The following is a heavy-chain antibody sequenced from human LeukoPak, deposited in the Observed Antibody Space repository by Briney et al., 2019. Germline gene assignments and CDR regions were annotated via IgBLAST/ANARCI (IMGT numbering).Heavy chain of an antibody. CDR2: IYYSGST. CDR1: GGSIASYY. Sequence: SETLFLTCTVSGGSIASYYWSWIRQPPGKGLEWIGYIYYSGSTKYNPSLKSRVTISVATSKNQFSLKLSSVTAADTALYYCARDRASAGGFDYWGQGTLVTVSS. D-gene: IGHD2-15*01. V-gene: IGHV4-59*01. J-gene: IGHJ4*02. CDR3: ARDRASAGGFDY.